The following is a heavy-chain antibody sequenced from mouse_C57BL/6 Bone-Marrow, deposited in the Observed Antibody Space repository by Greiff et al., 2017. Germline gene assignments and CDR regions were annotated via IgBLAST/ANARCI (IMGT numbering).Heavy chain of an antibody. CDR1: GYTFTSYW. CDR2: IYPGSGST. J-gene: IGHJ2*01. D-gene: IGHD1-1*01. Sequence: QVQLQQPGAELVKPGASVKMSCKASGYTFTSYWITWVKQRPGQGLEWIGDIYPGSGSTNYNEKFKSKATLTVDTSSSTAYMQLSSLTSEDSAVYYCARQVPLRGYFDYWGQGTTLTVSS. CDR3: ARQVPLRGYFDY. V-gene: IGHV1-55*01.